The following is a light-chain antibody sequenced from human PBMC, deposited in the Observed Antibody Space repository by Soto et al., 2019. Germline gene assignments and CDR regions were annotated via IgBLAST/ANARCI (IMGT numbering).Light chain of an antibody. CDR2: DAS. Sequence: EIVMTQSPATLSVSPGERVTLSCRASQSVKGFLPWYQHIPGRAPRLLIYDASPRATVIPARFSGSGSGTEFTLTISSLQPVDFAVYYCQQYDNWPLTFGQGTRVESK. V-gene: IGKV3D-15*01. J-gene: IGKJ5*01. CDR3: QQYDNWPLT. CDR1: QSVKGF.